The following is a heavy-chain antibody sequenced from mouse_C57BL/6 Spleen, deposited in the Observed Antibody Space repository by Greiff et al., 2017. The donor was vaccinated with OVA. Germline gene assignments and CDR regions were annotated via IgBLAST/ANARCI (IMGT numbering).Heavy chain of an antibody. CDR3: ASENGNYDYAMDY. CDR1: GYTFTSYW. J-gene: IGHJ4*01. V-gene: IGHV1-64*01. Sequence: VQLQQPGAELVKPGASVKLSCKASGYTFTSYWMHWVKQRPGQGLEWIGMIHPNSGSTNYNEKFKSKATLTVAKSSSTAYMQLSSLTSEDSAVYYCASENGNYDYAMDYWGQGTSVTVSS. CDR2: IHPNSGST. D-gene: IGHD2-1*01.